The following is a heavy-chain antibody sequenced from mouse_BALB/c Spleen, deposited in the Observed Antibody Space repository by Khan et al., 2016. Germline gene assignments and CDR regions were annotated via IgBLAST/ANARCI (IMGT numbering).Heavy chain of an antibody. CDR1: GFDFSRYW. CDR2: INPDSSTL. D-gene: IGHD2-4*01. V-gene: IGHV4-1*02. CDR3: ARDYINYAMDC. Sequence: EVQLQESGGGLVQPGGSLKLSCAASGFDFSRYWMSWVRQAPGKGLEWIGVINPDSSTLHSIPSLQDHFIISRDNAKNPLYLQMSKERSEDTALYYGARDYINYAMDCGGQGTSATVS. J-gene: IGHJ4*01.